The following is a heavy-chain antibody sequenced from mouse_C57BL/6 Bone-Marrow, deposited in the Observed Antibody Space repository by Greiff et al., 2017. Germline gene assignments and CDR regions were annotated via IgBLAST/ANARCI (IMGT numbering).Heavy chain of an antibody. Sequence: QVQLQPSGPELARPWASVKISCQAFYTFFRRVHFAIRDTTHLIQWVKQRPGQGLEWIGAFYPGNGDTSFNQKFKGKDTLTADKSSRTAYMQLSSLTSEDSAVYYCALVYGRVWYFDVWGTGTTVTVSS. CDR2: GQGLEWIG. V-gene: IGHV1-87*01. J-gene: IGHJ1*03. CDR1: YTFFRRVH. D-gene: IGHD1-1*01. CDR3: SEDSAVYYCALVYGRVWYFDV.